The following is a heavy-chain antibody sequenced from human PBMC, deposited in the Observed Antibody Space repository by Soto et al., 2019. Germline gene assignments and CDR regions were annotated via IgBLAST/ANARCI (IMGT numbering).Heavy chain of an antibody. CDR3: AREIPRRNDEPGHFQH. J-gene: IGHJ1*01. Sequence: SETLSLTCTVSGGSISSGDYYWSWIRQPPGKGLEWIGYIYYSGSTYYNPSLKSRVTISVDTSKNQFSLKLSSVTAADTAVYYCAREIPRRNDEPGHFQHWGQGTLVTVSS. CDR2: IYYSGST. V-gene: IGHV4-30-4*01. D-gene: IGHD1-1*01. CDR1: GGSISSGDYY.